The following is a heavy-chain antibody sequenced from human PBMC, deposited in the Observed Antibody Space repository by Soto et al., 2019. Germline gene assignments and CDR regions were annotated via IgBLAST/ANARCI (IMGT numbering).Heavy chain of an antibody. J-gene: IGHJ4*02. CDR3: AKGKLRLGELSYYFDY. CDR1: GFTFSSYA. D-gene: IGHD3-16*02. Sequence: GGSLRLSCAASGFTFSSYAMSWVRQAPGKGLEWVSAISGSGGSTYYADSVKGRFTISRDNSKNTLYLQMNSLRAEDTAVYYCAKGKLRLGELSYYFDYWGQGTLVTVSS. V-gene: IGHV3-23*01. CDR2: ISGSGGST.